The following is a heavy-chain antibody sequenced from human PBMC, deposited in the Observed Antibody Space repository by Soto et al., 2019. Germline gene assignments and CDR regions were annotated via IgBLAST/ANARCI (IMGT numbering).Heavy chain of an antibody. CDR1: GFTSSSYA. D-gene: IGHD3-9*01. CDR2: ISSNGGST. CDR3: VKYYDILTGYYMHPYYGMDV. Sequence: PGGSLRLSCSASGFTSSSYAMHWVRQAPGKGLEYVSAISSNGGSTYYADSVKGRFTISRDNSKNTLYLQMSSLRAEDTAVYYCVKYYDILTGYYMHPYYGMDVWGQGTTVTVSS. J-gene: IGHJ6*02. V-gene: IGHV3-64D*06.